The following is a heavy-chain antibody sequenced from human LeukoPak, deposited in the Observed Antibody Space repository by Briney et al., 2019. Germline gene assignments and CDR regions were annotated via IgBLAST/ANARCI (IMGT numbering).Heavy chain of an antibody. D-gene: IGHD3-22*01. CDR2: ISYDGSNK. J-gene: IGHJ4*02. CDR3: AREEYYYDSSGYPQFDY. Sequence: GGSLRLSCAASGFTFSSYAMHWVRQAPGKGLEWVAVISYDGSNKYYADSVKGRFTISRDNSKNTLYLQMNSLRAEDTAVYYCAREEYYYDSSGYPQFDYWGQGTLVTVSS. CDR1: GFTFSSYA. V-gene: IGHV3-30-3*01.